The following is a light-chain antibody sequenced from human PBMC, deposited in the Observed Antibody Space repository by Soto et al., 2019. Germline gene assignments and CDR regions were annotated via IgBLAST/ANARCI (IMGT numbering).Light chain of an antibody. CDR3: QQYNNWPRT. Sequence: AIQLTQSPASLSADVGDRVTITCRASQGINDDVAWFQQRPGRAPRLLIYDASNVQSGVPSRFSGSGSGAYFRLTISSLQPEDFAVYFCQQYNNWPRTFGQGTKVEIK. V-gene: IGKV1D-13*01. J-gene: IGKJ1*01. CDR1: QGINDD. CDR2: DAS.